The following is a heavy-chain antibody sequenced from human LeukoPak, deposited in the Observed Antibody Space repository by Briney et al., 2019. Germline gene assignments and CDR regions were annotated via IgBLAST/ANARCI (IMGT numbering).Heavy chain of an antibody. Sequence: GGSLRLSCAASGFTFSSYGMHWVRQAPGKGLEWVAVIWYDGSNKYYADSVKGRFTISRDNSKNTLYLQMNSLRAEDTAVYYCTRARSGYYYDYWGQGTLVTVSS. CDR1: GFTFSSYG. CDR2: IWYDGSNK. V-gene: IGHV3-33*01. J-gene: IGHJ4*02. CDR3: TRARSGYYYDY. D-gene: IGHD3-22*01.